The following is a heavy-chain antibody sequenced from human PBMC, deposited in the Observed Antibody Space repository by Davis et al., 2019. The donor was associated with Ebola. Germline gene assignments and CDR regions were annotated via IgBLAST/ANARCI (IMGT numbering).Heavy chain of an antibody. V-gene: IGHV3-7*01. CDR3: ARDARTDSSSWYPFDY. CDR1: GLIFNNYW. J-gene: IGHJ4*02. CDR2: IKEDGGEK. D-gene: IGHD6-13*01. Sequence: GESLKISCAASGLIFNNYWMSWIRQAPGKGPEWVAIIKEDGGEKYYVDSVKGRFTISRDNAKNSLYLQMNSLGDEDMAVYYCARDARTDSSSWYPFDYWGQGTLVTVSS.